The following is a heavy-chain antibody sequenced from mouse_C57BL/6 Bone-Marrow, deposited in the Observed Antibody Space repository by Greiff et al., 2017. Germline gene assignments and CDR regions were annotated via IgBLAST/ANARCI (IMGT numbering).Heavy chain of an antibody. V-gene: IGHV1-64*01. D-gene: IGHD2-3*01. Sequence: VQLQQPGAELVKPGASVKLSCKASGYTFTSYWMHWVKQRPGQGLEWIGMIHPNSGSTNYNEKFKSKATLTVDKSSSTAYMQRSSLTSEDSAVYYCARVGWLLLRFAYWGQGTLVTVSA. J-gene: IGHJ3*01. CDR3: ARVGWLLLRFAY. CDR2: IHPNSGST. CDR1: GYTFTSYW.